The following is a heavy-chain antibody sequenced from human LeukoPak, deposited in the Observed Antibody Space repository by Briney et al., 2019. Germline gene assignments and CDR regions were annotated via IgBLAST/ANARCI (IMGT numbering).Heavy chain of an antibody. V-gene: IGHV3-23*01. CDR1: GFTFSSYG. J-gene: IGHJ6*03. Sequence: PGGSLRLSCAASGFTFSSYGMSWVRQAPGKGLEWVSAISGSGGSTYYADSVKGRFTISRDNSKNTLYLQMNSLRAEDTALYYCVKSVAFPYYMDVWGKGTTVTVSS. D-gene: IGHD4-23*01. CDR2: ISGSGGST. CDR3: VKSVAFPYYMDV.